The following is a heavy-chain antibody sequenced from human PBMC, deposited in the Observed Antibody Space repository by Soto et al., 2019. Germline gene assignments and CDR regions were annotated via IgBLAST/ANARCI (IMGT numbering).Heavy chain of an antibody. V-gene: IGHV3-23*01. Sequence: QPGGSLRLSCAASGFTFSSYTMSWVRQAPQKGLEWVSAISGSGGSTYYADSVKGRFTISRDNSKNTLYLQMNSLSAEDTAIYYCANPGGERDASGNYFDPWGQGTLVTVSS. CDR1: GFTFSSYT. J-gene: IGHJ5*02. D-gene: IGHD1-1*01. CDR2: ISGSGGST. CDR3: ANPGGERDASGNYFDP.